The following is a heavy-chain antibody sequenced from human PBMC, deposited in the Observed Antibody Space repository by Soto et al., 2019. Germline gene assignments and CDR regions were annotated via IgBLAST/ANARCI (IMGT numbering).Heavy chain of an antibody. V-gene: IGHV1-18*01. J-gene: IGHJ4*02. Sequence: QVQLVQSGAEVKKPGASVKVSXXXXGXXXXSYGISXXRQAXGXGPEWMGWISAYNGNTNYAQKLQGRVTMTTDTSTSTAYMELRSLRSDDTAVYYCXXXWXXXXXXXTEGDYWGQGTLVTVSS. D-gene: IGHD3-3*01. CDR2: ISAYNGNT. CDR1: GXXXXSYG. CDR3: XXXWXXXXXXXTEGDY.